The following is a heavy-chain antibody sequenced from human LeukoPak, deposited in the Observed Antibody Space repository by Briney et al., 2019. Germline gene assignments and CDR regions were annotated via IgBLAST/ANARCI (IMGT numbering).Heavy chain of an antibody. CDR3: AKEGSGWYYLDY. J-gene: IGHJ4*02. D-gene: IGHD6-19*01. CDR1: GFRFSSYD. CDR2: IESDGTKE. V-gene: IGHV3-30*02. Sequence: GGSLRLSCAASGFRFSSYDIHWVRQAPGKGLEWVTFIESDGTKEYYADSVKGRFTVSRDNSKNTVYVQMNTLRAEDAAVYYCAKEGSGWYYLDYWGQGTVVTVSS.